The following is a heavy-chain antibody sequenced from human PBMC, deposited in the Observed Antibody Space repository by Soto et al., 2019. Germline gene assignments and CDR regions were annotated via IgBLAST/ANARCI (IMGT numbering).Heavy chain of an antibody. J-gene: IGHJ6*02. CDR2: IYYSGST. Sequence: QVQLQESGPGLVKPSETLSLTCTVSGGSVSSGSYYWSWIRQPPGKGLEWIGYIYYSGSTNYNPSLKSRVTISVDTSKNQFSLKLSSVTAAETAVYYCAREWELDYYYGMDVWGQGTTVTVSS. CDR1: GGSVSSGSYY. CDR3: AREWELDYYYGMDV. D-gene: IGHD1-26*01. V-gene: IGHV4-61*01.